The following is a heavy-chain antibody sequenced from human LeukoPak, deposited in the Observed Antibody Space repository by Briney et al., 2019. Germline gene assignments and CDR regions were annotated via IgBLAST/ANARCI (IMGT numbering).Heavy chain of an antibody. CDR2: IKQDGSEK. CDR3: ARAGTNWNDVGEFDY. V-gene: IGHV3-7*01. Sequence: PGGSLRLSCAASGFTFSSYWMSWVRQASGKGLEWVANIKQDGSEKYYVDSVKGRFTISRDNAKNSLYLQMNSLRAEDTAVYYCARAGTNWNDVGEFDYWGQGTLVTVSS. D-gene: IGHD1-1*01. J-gene: IGHJ4*02. CDR1: GFTFSSYW.